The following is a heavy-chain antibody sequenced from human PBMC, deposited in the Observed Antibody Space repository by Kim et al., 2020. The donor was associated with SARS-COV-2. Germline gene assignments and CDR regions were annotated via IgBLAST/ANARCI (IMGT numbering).Heavy chain of an antibody. CDR3: ARLPLVVHDYGDYGGDY. CDR1: GGSISSSSYY. J-gene: IGHJ4*02. D-gene: IGHD4-17*01. V-gene: IGHV4-39*01. Sequence: SETLSLTCTVSGGSISSSSYYWGWIRQPPGKGLEWIGSIYYSGSTYYNPSLKSRVTISVDTSKNQFSLKLSSVTAADTAVYYCARLPLVVHDYGDYGGDYWGQGTLVTVSS. CDR2: IYYSGST.